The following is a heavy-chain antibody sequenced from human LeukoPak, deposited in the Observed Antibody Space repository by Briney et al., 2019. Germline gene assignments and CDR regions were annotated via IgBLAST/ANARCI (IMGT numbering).Heavy chain of an antibody. CDR2: IHYSGST. J-gene: IGHJ4*02. CDR1: GGSITNYY. Sequence: SETLSLTCTVSGGSITNYYWSWIRQPPGKGLEWIGYIHYSGSTKYKSSLKSRVTISVDTSKNQFSLKLNSVTAADTAVYYCARAGIDSYGYVYYFDYWGQGTLVTVSS. D-gene: IGHD5-18*01. CDR3: ARAGIDSYGYVYYFDY. V-gene: IGHV4-59*01.